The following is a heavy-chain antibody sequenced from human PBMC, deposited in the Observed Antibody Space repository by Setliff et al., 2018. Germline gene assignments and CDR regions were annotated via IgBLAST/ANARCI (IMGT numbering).Heavy chain of an antibody. CDR3: ARGKRWLAKDYFDY. J-gene: IGHJ4*02. D-gene: IGHD5-12*01. Sequence: SETLSLTCTVSGGSISSGDYYWSWIRQPPGKGLEWIGYIYYSGSTYYNPSLKSRVTISVDTSKNQFSLKLSSVTAADTAVYYCARGKRWLAKDYFDYWGQGTLVTVSS. V-gene: IGHV4-30-4*08. CDR1: GGSISSGDYY. CDR2: IYYSGST.